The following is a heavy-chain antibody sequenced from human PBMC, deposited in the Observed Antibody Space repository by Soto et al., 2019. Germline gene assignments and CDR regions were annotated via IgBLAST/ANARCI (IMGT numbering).Heavy chain of an antibody. D-gene: IGHD4-17*01. Sequence: QVQLVQSGAEVKKPGASVKVSCKASGYTFSGYAMGWVRQAPGQGLEWMGWISAYSGNTDYAQKFQGRVNMTTDTSTSTAYMELRSLTSDDTAVYYCARPFGDYGDYAWSLRYWGQGTLVTVSS. CDR1: GYTFSGYA. CDR3: ARPFGDYGDYAWSLRY. J-gene: IGHJ4*02. CDR2: ISAYSGNT. V-gene: IGHV1-18*01.